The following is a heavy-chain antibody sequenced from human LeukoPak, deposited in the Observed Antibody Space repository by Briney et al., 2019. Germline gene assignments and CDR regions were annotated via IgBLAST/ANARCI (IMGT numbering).Heavy chain of an antibody. V-gene: IGHV1-18*01. CDR2: ISGYNGNT. CDR3: ARSLGFCSGGSCYSIGEYYMDV. D-gene: IGHD2-15*01. J-gene: IGHJ6*03. Sequence: ASVKVSCKASGYTFTSYGISWVRQAPGQGLEWMGWISGYNGNTKYAQKIQGRVTMTTDTSTNTAYMEVRSLRSDDTAVYYCARSLGFCSGGSCYSIGEYYMDVWGKGTTVTISS. CDR1: GYTFTSYG.